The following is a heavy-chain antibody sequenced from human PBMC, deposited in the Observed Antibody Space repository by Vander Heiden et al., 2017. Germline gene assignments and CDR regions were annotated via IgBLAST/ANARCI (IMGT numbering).Heavy chain of an antibody. D-gene: IGHD2-8*01. CDR1: GFTFTNPS. CDR3: GKQGRMVEQ. J-gene: IGHJ4*02. V-gene: IGHV3-23*01. Sequence: EVLLLESGGALVRPGESLRLSCSASGFTFTNPSMDWVRQVPGKGLEWVALISDNGDRTYYGDSVRGRFAISRDNSRNTLYLQMNSLRVEDSALYYCGKQGRMVEQWGQGTLVTVSA. CDR2: ISDNGDRT.